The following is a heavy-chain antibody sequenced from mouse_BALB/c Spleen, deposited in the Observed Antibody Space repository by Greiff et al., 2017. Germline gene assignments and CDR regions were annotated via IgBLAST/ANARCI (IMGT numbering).Heavy chain of an antibody. J-gene: IGHJ2*01. V-gene: IGHV5-6-5*01. CDR2: ISSGGST. Sequence: EVMLVESGGGLVKPGGSLKLSCAASGFTFSSYAMSWVRQTPEKRLEWVASISSGGSTYYPDSVKGRFTISRDNARNILYLQMSSLRSEDTAMYYCARGLRPYYFDYWGQGTTLTVSS. CDR1: GFTFSSYA. D-gene: IGHD1-2*01. CDR3: ARGLRPYYFDY.